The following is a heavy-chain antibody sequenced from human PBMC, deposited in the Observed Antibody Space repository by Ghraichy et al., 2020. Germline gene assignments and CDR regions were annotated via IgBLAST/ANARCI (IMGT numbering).Heavy chain of an antibody. CDR2: IYYSGST. D-gene: IGHD6-19*01. V-gene: IGHV4-39*01. CDR3: TRRAGGAVAGSGEDY. Sequence: SETLSLTCTVSGGSISSISHYWGWIRQPPGKGLEWIGTIYYSGSTYYNSSLKSRITISVDTSKNQFSLKLSSVTAADTALSYFTRRAGGAVAGSGEDYWGQGTLVTVSS. CDR1: GGSISSISHY. J-gene: IGHJ4*02.